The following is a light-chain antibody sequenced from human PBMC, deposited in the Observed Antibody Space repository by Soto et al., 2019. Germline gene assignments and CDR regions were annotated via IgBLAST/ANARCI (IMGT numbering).Light chain of an antibody. Sequence: QSALTQPASVSGSPGQSITISCTGTSSDDGSYNLVSWYQQYPGKAPKLMIFEDDERPSGVSNRFSGSKSRNTASLTISGLQAEDEDDYYCYSYAGRSTSVFGGGTKLTVL. CDR3: YSYAGRSTSV. CDR1: SSDDGSYNL. V-gene: IGLV2-23*01. CDR2: EDD. J-gene: IGLJ2*01.